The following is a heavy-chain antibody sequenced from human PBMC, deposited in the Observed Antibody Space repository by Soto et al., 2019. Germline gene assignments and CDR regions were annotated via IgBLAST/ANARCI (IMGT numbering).Heavy chain of an antibody. D-gene: IGHD6-19*01. CDR3: ARGRRSGSSNWFDP. Sequence: QVQLQQWGAGLLKPSETLSLTCAVYGGSFSGYYWSWIRQPPGKGLEWIGEINHSGSTNYNPSLKSRVTIAVNTSKNQFSLKLSSVTAADTAVYYCARGRRSGSSNWFDPWGQGTLVTVSS. CDR1: GGSFSGYY. J-gene: IGHJ5*02. V-gene: IGHV4-34*01. CDR2: INHSGST.